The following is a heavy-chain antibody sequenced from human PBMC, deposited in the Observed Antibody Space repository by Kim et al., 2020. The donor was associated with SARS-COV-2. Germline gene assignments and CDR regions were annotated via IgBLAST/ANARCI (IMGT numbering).Heavy chain of an antibody. D-gene: IGHD3-3*01. CDR1: GYTFTSYG. CDR2: ISAYNGNT. V-gene: IGHV1-18*01. CDR3: ARDWYSATTTGGNNYDFWSGYYTYYFDY. Sequence: ASVKVSCKASGYTFTSYGISWVRQAPGQGLEWMGWISAYNGNTNYAQKLQGRVTMTTDTSTSTAYMELRSLRSDDTAVYYCARDWYSATTTGGNNYDFWSGYYTYYFDYWGQGTLVTVSS. J-gene: IGHJ4*02.